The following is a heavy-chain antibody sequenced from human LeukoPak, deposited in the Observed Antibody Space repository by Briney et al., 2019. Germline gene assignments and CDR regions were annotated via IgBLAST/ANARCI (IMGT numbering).Heavy chain of an antibody. CDR3: ASQGSIAAAGTRY. D-gene: IGHD6-13*01. Sequence: ASVKVSCKASGYTFTSCYMHWVRQAPGQGLEWMGIINPSGGSTSYAQKFQGRVTMTRDTSTSTVYMELSSLRSEDTAVYYCASQGSIAAAGTRYWGQGTLVTVSS. J-gene: IGHJ4*02. CDR1: GYTFTSCY. V-gene: IGHV1-46*01. CDR2: INPSGGST.